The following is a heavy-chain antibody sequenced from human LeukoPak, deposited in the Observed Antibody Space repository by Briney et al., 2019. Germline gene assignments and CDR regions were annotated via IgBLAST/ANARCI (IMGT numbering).Heavy chain of an antibody. CDR2: ISSSSSYI. CDR1: GFTFSSYS. D-gene: IGHD6-19*01. CDR3: AKDEPPYSSGWYDAFDI. Sequence: GGSLRLSCAASGFTFSSYSMNWVRQAPGKGLEWVSSISSSSSYIYYADSVKGRFTISRDDSKNTLYLQMNSLRAEDTAVYYCAKDEPPYSSGWYDAFDIWGQGTMVTVSS. V-gene: IGHV3-21*04. J-gene: IGHJ3*02.